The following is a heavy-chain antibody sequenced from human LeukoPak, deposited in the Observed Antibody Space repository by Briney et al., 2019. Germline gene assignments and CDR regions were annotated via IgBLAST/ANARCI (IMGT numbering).Heavy chain of an antibody. D-gene: IGHD5-18*01. CDR3: VRGEATAVVPGCDY. J-gene: IGHJ4*02. Sequence: GGSLRLSCAASGFTFDDYAMHWVRQAPGKGLEWVSYISSGGSTIYYADSVKGRFTISRDNAKNALYLQMNSLRDEDTAVYYCVRGEATAVVPGCDYWGQGMLVTVSS. CDR2: ISSGGSTI. V-gene: IGHV3-48*02. CDR1: GFTFDDYA.